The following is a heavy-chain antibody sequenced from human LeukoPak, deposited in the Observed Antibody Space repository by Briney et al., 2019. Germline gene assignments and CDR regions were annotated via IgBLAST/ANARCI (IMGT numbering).Heavy chain of an antibody. CDR2: ISGDGGST. CDR3: AKDKRYSGYDPFDY. D-gene: IGHD5-12*01. Sequence: GGSLRLSCAASGFTFDNYTMHWVRQAPGKGLEWVSLISGDGGSTYYADSVKGRFTISRDNSKNSLYLQMNSLRTEDTALYYCAKDKRYSGYDPFDYWGQGTLVTVSS. V-gene: IGHV3-43*02. J-gene: IGHJ4*02. CDR1: GFTFDNYT.